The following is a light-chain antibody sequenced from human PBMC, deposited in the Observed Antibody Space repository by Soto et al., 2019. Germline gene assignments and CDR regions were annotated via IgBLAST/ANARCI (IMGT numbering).Light chain of an antibody. CDR3: SSYTSSSTVV. CDR1: SSDVGGYNF. CDR2: DVS. V-gene: IGLV2-14*01. J-gene: IGLJ2*01. Sequence: QSALTQPASLCGSPGQSITISCTGTSSDVGGYNFVSWYQQHPGKAPNRMIYDVSDRPSGVSNRFSGSKSGNTASLTISGLHSEDEAHYYCSSYTSSSTVVFCGGTKRTVL.